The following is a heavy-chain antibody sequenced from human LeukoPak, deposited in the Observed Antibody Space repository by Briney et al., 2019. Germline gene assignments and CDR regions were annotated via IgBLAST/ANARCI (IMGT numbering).Heavy chain of an antibody. V-gene: IGHV4-59*11. J-gene: IGHJ5*02. CDR3: AQIPCYDFWSGEGT. Sequence: SETLSLTCTVSGGSISSHYWSWIRQPPGKGLEWIGYIYYSGSTNYNPSLKSRVTISVDTSKNQFSLKLSTVTAADTAVYYCAQIPCYDFWSGEGTWGQGTLVTVSS. D-gene: IGHD3-3*01. CDR1: GGSISSHY. CDR2: IYYSGST.